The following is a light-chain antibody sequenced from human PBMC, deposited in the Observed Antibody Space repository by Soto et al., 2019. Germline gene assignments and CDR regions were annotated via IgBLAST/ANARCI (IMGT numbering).Light chain of an antibody. Sequence: EIVLTQSPGTLSLSPGERATLSCRASQSVSRNYLAWYRQNPGQAPRLLIYHAYTRVTGIPDRFSGSGSGADFSLTISRLEPEDFAVYYCQQYGSSPLTFGPGTRVDIK. V-gene: IGKV3-20*01. CDR3: QQYGSSPLT. J-gene: IGKJ3*01. CDR1: QSVSRNY. CDR2: HAY.